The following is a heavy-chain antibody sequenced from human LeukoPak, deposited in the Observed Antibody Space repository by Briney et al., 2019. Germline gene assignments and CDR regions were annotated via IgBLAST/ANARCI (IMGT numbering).Heavy chain of an antibody. D-gene: IGHD3-22*01. V-gene: IGHV4-4*07. J-gene: IGHJ5*02. CDR2: IYSSGTT. CDR3: AREGSSAYAWFDP. CDR1: GGSISGYY. Sequence: SETLSLTCTVSGGSISGYYWSWIRQPAGKGLEWIGHIYSSGTTNYNPSLKSRVTMSMDTSKNQFSLRLTSVTAADTAVYYCAREGSSAYAWFDPWGQGTLVTVS.